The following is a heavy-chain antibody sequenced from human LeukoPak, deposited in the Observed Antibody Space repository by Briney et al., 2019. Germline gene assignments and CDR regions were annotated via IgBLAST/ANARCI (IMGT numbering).Heavy chain of an antibody. Sequence: ASVKVSCKASGGTSSSYAISWVRQAPGQGLEWMGGIIPIFGTANYAQKFQGRVTITADESTSTAYMELSSLRSEDTAVYYCAGGRLRPVYYFDYWGQGTLVTVSS. V-gene: IGHV1-69*01. CDR1: GGTSSSYA. CDR3: AGGRLRPVYYFDY. D-gene: IGHD2-15*01. CDR2: IIPIFGTA. J-gene: IGHJ4*02.